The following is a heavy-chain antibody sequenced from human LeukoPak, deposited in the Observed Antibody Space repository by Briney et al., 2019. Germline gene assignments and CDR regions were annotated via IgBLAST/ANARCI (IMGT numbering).Heavy chain of an antibody. Sequence: GGSLRLSCAASGFTVSSNYMSWVRQAPGKGLEWVSVIYSGGSTYYADSVKGRFTISRDNSKNTLYLQMNSLRAEDTAVYYCANSRREKMATITEPDYWGQGTLVTVSS. CDR1: GFTVSSNY. D-gene: IGHD5-24*01. V-gene: IGHV3-53*05. J-gene: IGHJ4*02. CDR2: IYSGGST. CDR3: ANSRREKMATITEPDY.